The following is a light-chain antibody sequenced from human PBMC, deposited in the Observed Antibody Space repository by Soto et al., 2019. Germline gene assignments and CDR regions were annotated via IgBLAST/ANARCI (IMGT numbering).Light chain of an antibody. Sequence: EIVLTQSLATLSLSPGERATLSCRASQSIRNYLAWYQQKPGQPPGLLIYDASNRATGIPARFSGGGSGTDFILTISSLEPEDSGVYYCQQRNDWVTFGGGTKVDIK. CDR3: QQRNDWVT. CDR1: QSIRNY. CDR2: DAS. J-gene: IGKJ4*01. V-gene: IGKV3-11*01.